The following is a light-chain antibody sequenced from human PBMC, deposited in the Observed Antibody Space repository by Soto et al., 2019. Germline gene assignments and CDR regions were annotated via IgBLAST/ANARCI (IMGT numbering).Light chain of an antibody. CDR2: GAS. V-gene: IGKV3-20*01. CDR1: QSVSSSY. CDR3: QQYHIWPPVYT. J-gene: IGKJ2*01. Sequence: EIVLTQSPGTLSLSPGERATLSCRASQSVSSSYLAWYQQKPGQAPRLLIYGASSRATGIPDRFSGSGSGTDFTLTISRLEPEDFAVYYCQQYHIWPPVYTFGQGTKLEIK.